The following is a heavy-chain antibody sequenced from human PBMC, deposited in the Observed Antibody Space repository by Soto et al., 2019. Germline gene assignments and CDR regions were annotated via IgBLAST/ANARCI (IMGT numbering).Heavy chain of an antibody. D-gene: IGHD6-6*01. CDR1: GYSFTSYD. V-gene: IGHV1-8*01. J-gene: IGHJ1*01. CDR3: ARVSMGSSSEDYQH. Sequence: VQLVQSGAEVKKPGASVKVSCKASGYSFTSYDINWVRQATGQGLEWMGWMNPNSGNTGSAQKFQGRVTITRNTSISPAYMELSSLRSEDTAVYYCARVSMGSSSEDYQHWGQGTLVTVSS. CDR2: MNPNSGNT.